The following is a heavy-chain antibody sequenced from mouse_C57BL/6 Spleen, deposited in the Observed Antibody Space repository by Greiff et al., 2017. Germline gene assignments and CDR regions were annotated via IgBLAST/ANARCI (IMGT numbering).Heavy chain of an antibody. V-gene: IGHV14-4*01. CDR2: IDPENGDT. CDR3: YYDSHGGFAY. D-gene: IGHD2-4*01. J-gene: IGHJ3*01. Sequence: VQLQQSGAELVRPGASVKLSCTASGFNIKDDYMHWVKQRPEQGLEWIGWIDPENGDTEYASKFQGKATITADTSSNTAYLQLSSLTSEDTAVYYCYYDSHGGFAYWGQGTLVTVSA. CDR1: GFNIKDDY.